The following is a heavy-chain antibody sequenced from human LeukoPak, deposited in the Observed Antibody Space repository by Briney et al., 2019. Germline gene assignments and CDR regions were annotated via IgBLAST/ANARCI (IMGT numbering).Heavy chain of an antibody. V-gene: IGHV3-7*03. CDR2: INKDGGEK. D-gene: IGHD1-26*01. J-gene: IGHJ4*02. CDR3: VKDSPPRYSGSPPAY. Sequence: QPGGSLRLSCAASGFTFSSYWMSWVRQALGKGLEWVANINKDGGEKYYVDSVKGRFTISRDNAKNSLYLQMNSLRADDTAVYYCVKDSPPRYSGSPPAYWGQGTLVTVSS. CDR1: GFTFSSYW.